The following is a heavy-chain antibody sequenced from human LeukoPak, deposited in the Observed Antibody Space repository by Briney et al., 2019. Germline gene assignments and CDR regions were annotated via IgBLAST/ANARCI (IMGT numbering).Heavy chain of an antibody. CDR1: GFTFNNYT. CDR2: ISIKGDRT. J-gene: IGHJ4*02. D-gene: IGHD4-23*01. V-gene: IGHV3-23*01. CDR3: AKKGTVVTPGLYFDY. Sequence: GGSLRLSCAAPGFTFNNYTMSWVRQAPGKGLEWVSTISIKGDRTYYVDSVKGRFTISRDNSNSTLFLQMNSLGAEDTAIYYCAKKGTVVTPGLYFDYWGQGILVTVSS.